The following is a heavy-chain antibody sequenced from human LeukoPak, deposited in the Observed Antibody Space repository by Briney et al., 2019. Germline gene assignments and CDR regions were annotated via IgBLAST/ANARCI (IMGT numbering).Heavy chain of an antibody. D-gene: IGHD6-19*01. V-gene: IGHV4-39*07. CDR3: ARGVGIAVAGTGGLDYFDY. CDR2: INHSGST. CDR1: GGSISSSSYY. Sequence: SETLSLTCTVSGGSISSSSYYWGWIRQPPGKGLEWIGEINHSGSTNYNPSLKSRATISVDTSKNQFSLKLSSVTAADTAVYYCARGVGIAVAGTGGLDYFDYWGQGTLVTVSS. J-gene: IGHJ4*02.